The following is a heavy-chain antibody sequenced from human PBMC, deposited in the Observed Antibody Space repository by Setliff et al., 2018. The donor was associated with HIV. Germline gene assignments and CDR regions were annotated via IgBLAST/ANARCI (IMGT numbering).Heavy chain of an antibody. Sequence: GGSLRLSCAASGFSFSNYWMNWVRQVPGKGLAWVANINQDGSEKKYVDSMKGRLTISRDNAKNSLYLQMTSLRAEDTALYFCARDSTTWYPNWFDPWGQGTLVTVSS. CDR1: GFSFSNYW. CDR2: INQDGSEK. J-gene: IGHJ5*02. CDR3: ARDSTTWYPNWFDP. D-gene: IGHD2-2*01. V-gene: IGHV3-7*03.